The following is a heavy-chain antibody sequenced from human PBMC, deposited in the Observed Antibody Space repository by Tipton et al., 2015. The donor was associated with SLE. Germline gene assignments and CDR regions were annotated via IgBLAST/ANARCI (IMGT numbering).Heavy chain of an antibody. CDR2: INYRGST. V-gene: IGHV4-59*01. CDR1: GGSTSNFY. CDR3: ARDGASWSDPHYYYVMDV. J-gene: IGHJ6*02. D-gene: IGHD6-13*01. Sequence: TLSLTCTVSGGSTSNFYWSWIRQPPGKGLEWIGYINYRGSTNYNPSLKSRVTISVDTSKNQFSLNLTSVTAADTAVYYCARDGASWSDPHYYYVMDVWGRGTTVTVSS.